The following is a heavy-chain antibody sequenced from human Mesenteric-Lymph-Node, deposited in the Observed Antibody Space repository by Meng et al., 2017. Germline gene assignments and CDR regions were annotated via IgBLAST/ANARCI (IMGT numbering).Heavy chain of an antibody. Sequence: QVQLQESGPGLVKPSQTLSLTCTVSGGSISSGGHSWSWIRQHPGKGLEWIAYIYYSGSTYYNPSLKSRVILSVDTSKSQFSLKLSSVTAADTAVYYCARVDSSGYFLDYWGQGTLVTVSS. D-gene: IGHD3-22*01. V-gene: IGHV4-31*03. CDR1: GGSISSGGHS. J-gene: IGHJ4*01. CDR3: ARVDSSGYFLDY. CDR2: IYYSGST.